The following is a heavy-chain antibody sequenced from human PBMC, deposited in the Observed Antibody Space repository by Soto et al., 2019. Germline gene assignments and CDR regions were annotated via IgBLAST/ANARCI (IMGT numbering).Heavy chain of an antibody. V-gene: IGHV3-30*18. CDR2: ISYDGSNK. Sequence: GESLKISCAASGFTFSNYGMHWVRQAPGKGLEWVAVISYDGSNKYYADSVKGRFTISRDNYKNTLYLQMNSLRPDDTAVYYCAKDLRIAPRLGDYYGMDVWGQGTTVTVSS. D-gene: IGHD6-6*01. CDR1: GFTFSNYG. CDR3: AKDLRIAPRLGDYYGMDV. J-gene: IGHJ6*02.